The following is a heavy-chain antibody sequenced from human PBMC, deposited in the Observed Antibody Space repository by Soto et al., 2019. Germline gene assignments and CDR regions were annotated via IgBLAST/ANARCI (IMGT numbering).Heavy chain of an antibody. CDR1: GGSISSGGYY. J-gene: IGHJ4*02. Sequence: QVQLQESGPGLVKPSQTLSLTCTFSGGSISSGGYYWNWIRQHPGKGLEWIGYIYYSGYTYYNPSLKSRVTISVDTSKNQFSLKLSSVTAADTAVYYCAREPSIWGQGTLVTVSS. V-gene: IGHV4-31*03. CDR2: IYYSGYT. CDR3: AREPSI.